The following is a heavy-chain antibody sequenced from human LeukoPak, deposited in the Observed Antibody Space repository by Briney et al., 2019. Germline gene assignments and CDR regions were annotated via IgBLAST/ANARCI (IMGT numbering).Heavy chain of an antibody. CDR1: GGSISNINW. J-gene: IGHJ4*02. CDR3: ARDLYGAGKYFDN. Sequence: PSGTLSLTCAVSGGSISNINWWSWVRQPPGKGLEWIGEIYHSGSTKYNPSLKSRVTISVDKAKNQFSLNLSSVTAADTAVYYCARDLYGAGKYFDNWGQGTLVTASS. CDR2: IYHSGST. D-gene: IGHD3-10*01. V-gene: IGHV4-4*02.